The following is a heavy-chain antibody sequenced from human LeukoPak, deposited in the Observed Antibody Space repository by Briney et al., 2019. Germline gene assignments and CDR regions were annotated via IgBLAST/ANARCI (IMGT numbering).Heavy chain of an antibody. V-gene: IGHV4-59*01. CDR3: ARDSGYDNNWFDP. Sequence: SETLSLTCTVSGGSISSYYWSWIRQPPGKGLEWIGYIYYSGSTNYNPSLKSRVTISVDTSKNQSSLKLSSVTAADTAVYYCARDSGYDNNWFDPWGQGTLVTVSS. CDR1: GGSISSYY. D-gene: IGHD5-12*01. CDR2: IYYSGST. J-gene: IGHJ5*02.